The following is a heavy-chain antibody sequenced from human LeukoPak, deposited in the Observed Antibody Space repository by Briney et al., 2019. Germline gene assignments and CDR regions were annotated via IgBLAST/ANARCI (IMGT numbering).Heavy chain of an antibody. D-gene: IGHD2-15*01. V-gene: IGHV3-30*02. J-gene: IGHJ1*01. Sequence: PGGSLRLSCAASGFTFSSYGMHWVRQAPGRGLEWVAFIRYDGSDKYYADSVKGRFTISRDNSKNTLYLQMNSLRAEDTAVYYCAKEDCSGGSCYGYFQYWGQGSLVTVSS. CDR2: IRYDGSDK. CDR3: AKEDCSGGSCYGYFQY. CDR1: GFTFSSYG.